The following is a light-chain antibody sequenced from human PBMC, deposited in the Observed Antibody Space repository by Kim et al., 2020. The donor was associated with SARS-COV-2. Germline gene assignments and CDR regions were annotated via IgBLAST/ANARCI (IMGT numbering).Light chain of an antibody. Sequence: NFMLTQPHSVSESPGKTVTISCTRSSGSIASNYVQWYQQRPGSSHTTVIYEDNQRPSGVPDRFSGSIDSSSNSASLTISGLKTEDEADYYCQSYDSSLWVFGGGTQLTVL. V-gene: IGLV6-57*01. CDR3: QSYDSSLWV. CDR1: SGSIASNY. J-gene: IGLJ3*02. CDR2: EDN.